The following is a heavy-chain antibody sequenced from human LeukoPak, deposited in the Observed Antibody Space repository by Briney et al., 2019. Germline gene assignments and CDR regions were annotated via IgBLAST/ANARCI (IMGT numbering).Heavy chain of an antibody. J-gene: IGHJ4*02. CDR3: ARHQWLVPIDY. CDR2: IYYSGST. CDR1: GFTVSSNY. Sequence: GSLRLSCAASGFTVSSNYMSWVRQPPGKGLEWIGSIYYSGSTYYNPSLKSRVTISVDTSKNQFSLKLSSVTAADTAVYYCARHQWLVPIDYWGQGTLVTVSS. D-gene: IGHD6-19*01. V-gene: IGHV4-39*01.